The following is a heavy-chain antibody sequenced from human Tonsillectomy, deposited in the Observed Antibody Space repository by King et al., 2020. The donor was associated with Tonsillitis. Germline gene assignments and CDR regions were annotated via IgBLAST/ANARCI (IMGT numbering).Heavy chain of an antibody. J-gene: IGHJ6*02. CDR3: ARRDGALDYYYYGMDV. Sequence: VQLVESGGGVVQPGRSLRLSCAASVFTFSSYAFHWVRQAPGKGLEWVATISFDGIKKYYADAVDGRYTISRDNSKNTLYLQMNSLTAEDTAVYYCARRDGALDYYYYGMDVWGQGTTVTVSS. CDR1: VFTFSSYA. D-gene: IGHD4-17*01. CDR2: ISFDGIKK. V-gene: IGHV3-30-3*01.